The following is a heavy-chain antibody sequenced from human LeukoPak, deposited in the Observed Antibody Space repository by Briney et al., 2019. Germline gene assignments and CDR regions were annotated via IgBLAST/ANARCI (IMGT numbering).Heavy chain of an antibody. D-gene: IGHD3-10*01. CDR3: ARDYYGSGSYYRWFDP. CDR2: INHNSCCT. V-gene: IGHV1-2*04. J-gene: IGHJ5*02. Sequence: ASVKVSCKACGYIFTGYYMHWVRQAPGQGLEWMGWINHNSCCTHYAQKFHGWVTMTRDTSISKAYMELSRLRSDDTAVYYCARDYYGSGSYYRWFDPWGQGTLVTVSS. CDR1: GYIFTGYY.